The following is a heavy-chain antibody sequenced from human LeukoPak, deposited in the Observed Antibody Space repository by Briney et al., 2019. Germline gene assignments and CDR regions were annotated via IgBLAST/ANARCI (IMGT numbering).Heavy chain of an antibody. J-gene: IGHJ4*02. V-gene: IGHV1-69*13. D-gene: IGHD3-22*01. CDR3: AATYYYDSSGYYLLDY. CDR2: IIPIFGTA. CDR1: GGTFSSYA. Sequence: ASVKVSCKASGGTFSSYAISWVRQAPGQGLEWMGGIIPIFGTANYAQKFQGRVTITADESTSTAYMELSSLRSEDTAVYYCAATYYYDSSGYYLLDYWGQGTLVTVSS.